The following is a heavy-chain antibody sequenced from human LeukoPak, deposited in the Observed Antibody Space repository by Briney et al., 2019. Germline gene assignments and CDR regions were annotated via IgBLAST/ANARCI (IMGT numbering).Heavy chain of an antibody. CDR3: AKGMTTGY. CDR1: GFTFSSYA. Sequence: GGSLRLSCVTSGFTFSSYAMSWVRQAPGKGLEWVSVISGSDGGTYYVDSVKGRFTISRDNSKNTLYLQMNSLREEDTAIYYCAKGMTTGYWGQGTLVTVSS. J-gene: IGHJ4*02. CDR2: ISGSDGGT. D-gene: IGHD4-11*01. V-gene: IGHV3-23*01.